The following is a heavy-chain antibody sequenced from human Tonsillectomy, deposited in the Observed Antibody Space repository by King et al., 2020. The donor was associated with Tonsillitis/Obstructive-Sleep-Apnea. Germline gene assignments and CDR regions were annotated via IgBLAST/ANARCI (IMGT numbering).Heavy chain of an antibody. Sequence: QVQLVESGGGVVQPGRFLRLSCAASGFTFSSYAMHWVRQAPGKGLEWVAVISYDGSNKYYADSVKGRFTISRDNSKNTLYLQMNSLSAEDTAVYYCARDEGRIRWADAFHMWGQGPIVTVSS. CDR3: ARDEGRIRWADAFHM. J-gene: IGHJ3*02. CDR2: ISYDGSNK. D-gene: IGHD5-24*01. V-gene: IGHV3-30*04. CDR1: GFTFSSYA.